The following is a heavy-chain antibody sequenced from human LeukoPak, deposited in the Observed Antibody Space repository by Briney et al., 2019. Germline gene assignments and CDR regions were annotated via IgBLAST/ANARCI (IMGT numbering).Heavy chain of an antibody. CDR3: ARLTDSYDILTGYYSNYFDY. CDR2: IYYSGST. D-gene: IGHD3-9*01. CDR1: GGSISSYY. Sequence: SETLSLTCTVSGGSISSYYWSWIRQPPGKGLEWIGYIYYSGSTNYNPSLKSRVTISVDTSKNQFPLKLSSVTAADTAVYYCARLTDSYDILTGYYSNYFDYWGQGTLVTVSS. J-gene: IGHJ4*02. V-gene: IGHV4-59*01.